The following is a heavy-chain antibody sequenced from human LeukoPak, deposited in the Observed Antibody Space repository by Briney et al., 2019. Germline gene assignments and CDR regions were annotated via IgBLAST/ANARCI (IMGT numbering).Heavy chain of an antibody. CDR3: ARDIGLRKAAPPGWFDP. J-gene: IGHJ5*02. CDR2: IKQDGSEK. CDR1: GFSFSSFW. V-gene: IGHV3-7*01. D-gene: IGHD6-6*01. Sequence: GGSLRLSCAASGFSFSSFWMSWVRQAPGKGLEWVASIKQDGSEKYCVDSVKGRFTISRDHANNSLYLQMNSLRADDTAVYYCARDIGLRKAAPPGWFDPWSQGALVTVSS.